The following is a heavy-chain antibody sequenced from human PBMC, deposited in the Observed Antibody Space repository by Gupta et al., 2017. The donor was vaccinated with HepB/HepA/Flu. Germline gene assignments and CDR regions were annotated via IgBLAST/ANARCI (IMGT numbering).Heavy chain of an antibody. J-gene: IGHJ6*02. CDR1: GFTLSSYW. V-gene: IGHV3-74*01. CDR3: ARDNRYSSSSYGMDV. Sequence: EVQLVESGGGLVQPGGSLRLSCAASGFTLSSYWMQWVRQAPGKGLVWVSRINSDGRYTTYADSVKGRFTISRDNAKNTLYLEMNSLRAEDTAVYYCARDNRYSSSSYGMDVWGQGTTVTVSS. CDR2: INSDGRYT. D-gene: IGHD6-6*01.